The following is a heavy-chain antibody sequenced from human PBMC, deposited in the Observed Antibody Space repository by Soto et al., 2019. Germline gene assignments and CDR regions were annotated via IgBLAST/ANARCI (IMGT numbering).Heavy chain of an antibody. CDR1: GGTFSSYA. Sequence: QVQLVQSGAEVKKPGSSVKVSCKASGGTFSSYAISWARQAPGQGLEGMGGIIPIFGTANYAQKFQGRVTITADESTSTAYMELSSLRSEDTAVYFCARDVEDTVMVMWFDPWGQGTLVTVSS. V-gene: IGHV1-69*01. CDR3: ARDVEDTVMVMWFDP. CDR2: IIPIFGTA. D-gene: IGHD5-18*01. J-gene: IGHJ5*02.